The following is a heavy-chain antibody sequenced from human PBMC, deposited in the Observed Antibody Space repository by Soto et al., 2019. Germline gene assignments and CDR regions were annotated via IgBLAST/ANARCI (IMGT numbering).Heavy chain of an antibody. V-gene: IGHV4-59*01. CDR2: IYYSGST. CDR3: ARARGPRPGYGLDV. D-gene: IGHD2-15*01. J-gene: IGHJ6*02. Sequence: ASGALSLTCTVSGGSLRRYYWGWVRPPPGKGLEWIGYIYYSGSTNYNPSLKSRVTISVDTSKNQFSLKLSSVTAADTAVYYCARARGPRPGYGLDVWGQGTTVTVSS. CDR1: GGSLRRYY.